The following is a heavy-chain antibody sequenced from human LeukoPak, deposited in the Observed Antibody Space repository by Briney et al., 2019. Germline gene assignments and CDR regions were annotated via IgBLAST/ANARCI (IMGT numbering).Heavy chain of an antibody. CDR1: GFTFSDYY. V-gene: IGHV3-11*01. D-gene: IGHD4-23*01. Sequence: GGSLRLSCAASGFTFSDYYMSWIRQAPGKGLEWVSYISSSGSTIYYADSVKGRFTISRDNAKNSLYLQMNSLRAEDTAVYYCAKDPPVTYGGNSGVDYWGQGTLVTVSS. J-gene: IGHJ4*02. CDR3: AKDPPVTYGGNSGVDY. CDR2: ISSSGSTI.